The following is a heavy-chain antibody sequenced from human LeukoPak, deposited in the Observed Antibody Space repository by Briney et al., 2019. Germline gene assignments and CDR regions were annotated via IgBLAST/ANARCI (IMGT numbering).Heavy chain of an antibody. Sequence: GGSLRLSCAASGFTFSRYAMKWVRQAPGKGLEWVWCIGSSGSYTYYADSVKGRFTISRDNAKDSLYLQMDSLRAEDGAVYYCAREDYSSGNPTIDTWGQGTLVTVSS. D-gene: IGHD3-10*01. J-gene: IGHJ5*02. CDR1: GFTFSRYA. CDR3: AREDYSSGNPTIDT. CDR2: IGSSGSYT. V-gene: IGHV3-21*01.